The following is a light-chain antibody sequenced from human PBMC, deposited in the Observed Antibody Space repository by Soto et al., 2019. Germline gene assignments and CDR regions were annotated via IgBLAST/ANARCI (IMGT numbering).Light chain of an antibody. CDR2: DVS. J-gene: IGLJ2*01. V-gene: IGLV2-14*03. CDR1: SSGVGGYSY. CDR3: SSYASSSTLV. Sequence: QSALTQPASVSGSPGQSITISCTGTSSGVGGYSYVSWYQQHPGKAPKLIIYDVSNRPSGVSNRFSGSKSGNTASLTISGLQAEDEADYYCSSYASSSTLVFGGGTKVTVL.